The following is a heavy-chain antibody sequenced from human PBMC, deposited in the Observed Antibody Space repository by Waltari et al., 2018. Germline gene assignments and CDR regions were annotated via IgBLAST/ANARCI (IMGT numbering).Heavy chain of an antibody. J-gene: IGHJ4*02. Sequence: QVQLQQWGAGLLKPSETLSLTCAAYGGSFSGYYWSWIRQPPGKGLEWIGEINHSGSTNCNRSIKSRITISVDTSRNEVSLKLRSVTAAETAVYYCARGGRWFGKYWGQGTVVTVSS. V-gene: IGHV4-34*01. CDR3: ARGGRWFGKY. CDR1: GGSFSGYY. D-gene: IGHD3-10*01. CDR2: INHSGST.